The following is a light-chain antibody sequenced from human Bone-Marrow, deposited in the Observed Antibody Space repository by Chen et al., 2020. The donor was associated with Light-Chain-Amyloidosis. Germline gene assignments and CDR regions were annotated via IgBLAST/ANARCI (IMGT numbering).Light chain of an antibody. V-gene: IGLV1-51*01. CDR3: GAWDITLSARV. Sequence: QSVLTQPPSVSAAPGQSVTISCSGDISNIGKNYVSWYQQYPGTAPKLLIFDNHQRPSGIPARFSGSKSGTSATLLISGLQTGDEADYYCGAWDITLSARVFGGGTKLTVL. CDR2: DNH. CDR1: ISNIGKNY. J-gene: IGLJ3*02.